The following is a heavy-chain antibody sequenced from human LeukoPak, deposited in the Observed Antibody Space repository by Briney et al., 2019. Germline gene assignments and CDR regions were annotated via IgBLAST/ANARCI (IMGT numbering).Heavy chain of an antibody. CDR3: ANLPRYFDWLSNGKDY. Sequence: PGGSLRLSCAASGFTFSSYGMHWVRQAPGKGLEWVSAISGSGGSTYYADSVKGRFTISRDNSKNTLYLQMNSLRAEDTAVYYCANLPRYFDWLSNGKDYWGQGTLVTVSS. D-gene: IGHD3-9*01. J-gene: IGHJ4*02. CDR1: GFTFSSYG. CDR2: ISGSGGST. V-gene: IGHV3-23*01.